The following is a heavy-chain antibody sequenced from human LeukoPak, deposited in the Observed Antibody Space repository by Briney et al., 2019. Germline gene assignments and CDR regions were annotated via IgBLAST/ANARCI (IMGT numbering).Heavy chain of an antibody. J-gene: IGHJ4*02. V-gene: IGHV5-51*01. D-gene: IGHD3-22*01. CDR1: GYSFTTYW. CDR3: ATKGNYYDSSGYLGY. CDR2: IYPADSTA. Sequence: GESLKISCKASGYSFTTYWIGWVRQVPGKGLEWVGIIYPADSTAKYSPSFQGQVTISADKSISTAYLQWSSLKASDTAMYYCATKGNYYDSSGYLGYWGQGTLVTVSS.